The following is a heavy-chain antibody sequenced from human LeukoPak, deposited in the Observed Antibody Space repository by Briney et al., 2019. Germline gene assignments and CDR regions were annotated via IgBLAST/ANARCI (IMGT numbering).Heavy chain of an antibody. CDR2: ITNGAAGT. Sequence: PGGSLRLSCAASGFTFSNYAMTWVRQAPGQGLEWVSTITNGAAGTFYADSVKGRFTISGDNSKNTVYLQMNSLRAEDTAVYYCAKDPNPSPRTTGTTNWFDPWGQGTLVTVSS. J-gene: IGHJ5*02. V-gene: IGHV3-23*01. D-gene: IGHD1-1*01. CDR3: AKDPNPSPRTTGTTNWFDP. CDR1: GFTFSNYA.